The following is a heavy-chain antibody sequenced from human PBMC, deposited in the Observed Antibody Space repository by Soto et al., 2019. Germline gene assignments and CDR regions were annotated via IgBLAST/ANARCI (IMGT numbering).Heavy chain of an antibody. CDR1: GFTFSSYA. V-gene: IGHV3-23*01. CDR2: ISGSGGST. Sequence: GWSLRLSCAASGFTFSSYAMSWVRQAPGKGLEWVSAISGSGGSTYYADSVKGRFTISRDNSENTLYLQMNSLRAEDTAVYYCAKSDSIVVVPAANTGFDYWGQGTLVTVSS. CDR3: AKSDSIVVVPAANTGFDY. J-gene: IGHJ4*02. D-gene: IGHD2-2*01.